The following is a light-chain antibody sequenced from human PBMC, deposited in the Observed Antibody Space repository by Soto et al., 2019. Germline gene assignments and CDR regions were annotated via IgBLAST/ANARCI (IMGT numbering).Light chain of an antibody. V-gene: IGLV2-8*01. J-gene: IGLJ2*01. CDR1: SSDVGGYNY. CDR3: SSYAGSNNPVV. Sequence: PVLTQPPSASGSPGQSVTISCTGTSSDVGGYNYVSWYQQHPGKAPKLMIYEVSKRPSGVPDRFSGSKSGNTASLTVSGLQAEDEADYYCSSYAGSNNPVVFGGGTKVTVL. CDR2: EVS.